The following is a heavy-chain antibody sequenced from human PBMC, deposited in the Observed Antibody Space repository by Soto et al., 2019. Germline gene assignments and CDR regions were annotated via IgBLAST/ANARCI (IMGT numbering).Heavy chain of an antibody. D-gene: IGHD2-8*02. CDR1: GGSISSYY. V-gene: IGHV4-59*01. Sequence: QVQLQESGPGLVKPSETLSLTCTVSGGSISSYYWSWIRQPPGKGLEWIGYIYYMGITDYKPPLMSRVTPAVDTAKSQFSLKLTSVAAADTAVYYCARGGGVYYSDYWGQGTLVTVSS. J-gene: IGHJ4*02. CDR3: ARGGGVYYSDY. CDR2: IYYMGIT.